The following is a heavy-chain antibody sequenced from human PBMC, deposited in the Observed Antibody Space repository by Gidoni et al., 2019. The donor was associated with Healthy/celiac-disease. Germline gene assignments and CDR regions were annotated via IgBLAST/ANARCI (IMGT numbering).Heavy chain of an antibody. V-gene: IGHV3-64*01. J-gene: IGHJ3*02. Sequence: EVQLVESGGGLVQPGGSLRLSFAASGFTFSSYAMHWVRQAPGKGLEYVSAISSNGGSTYYANSVKGRFTISRDNSKNTLYLQMGSLRAEDMAVYYCARGTPRLHAFDIWGQGTMVTVSS. CDR1: GFTFSSYA. CDR3: ARGTPRLHAFDI. CDR2: ISSNGGST.